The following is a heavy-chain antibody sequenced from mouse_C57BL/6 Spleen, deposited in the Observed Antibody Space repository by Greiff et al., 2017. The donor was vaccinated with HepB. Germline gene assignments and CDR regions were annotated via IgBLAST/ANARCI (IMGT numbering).Heavy chain of an antibody. J-gene: IGHJ2*01. Sequence: DVMLVESGGGLVKPGGSLKLSCAASEFTFSDYGMHWVRQAPEKGLEWVAYISSGSSTIYYADTVKGRFTISRDNAKNTLFLQMTSLRSEDTAMYYCARGNFNFDYWGQGTTLTVSS. CDR3: ARGNFNFDY. V-gene: IGHV5-17*01. CDR1: EFTFSDYG. D-gene: IGHD2-1*01. CDR2: ISSGSSTI.